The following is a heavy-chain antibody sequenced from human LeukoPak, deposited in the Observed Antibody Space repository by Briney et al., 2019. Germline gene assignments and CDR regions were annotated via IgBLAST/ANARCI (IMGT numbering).Heavy chain of an antibody. D-gene: IGHD3-10*01. V-gene: IGHV1-24*01. CDR1: GYTLTELS. CDR2: FDPEDGET. Sequence: ASVKVSCKVSGYTLTELSMHWVRQAPGKGPEWMGGFDPEDGETIYAQKFQGRVTMTEGTSTDTAYMELSSLRSEDTAVYYCATVSRMVRGVTVPWDYWGQGTLVTVSS. J-gene: IGHJ4*02. CDR3: ATVSRMVRGVTVPWDY.